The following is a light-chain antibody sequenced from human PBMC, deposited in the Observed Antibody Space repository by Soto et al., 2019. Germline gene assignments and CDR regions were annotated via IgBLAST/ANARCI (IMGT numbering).Light chain of an antibody. Sequence: DIQMTQSPSTLSASVGDRVTITCRASQTISSWLAWYQQKPGKAPKLLIYKASSLESGVPSRFSGSGSGTEFTLTISSLQSEDFAVYYCQQYYTWPLTFGQGTRLQTK. CDR1: QTISSW. CDR3: QQYYTWPLT. V-gene: IGKV1-5*03. CDR2: KAS. J-gene: IGKJ5*01.